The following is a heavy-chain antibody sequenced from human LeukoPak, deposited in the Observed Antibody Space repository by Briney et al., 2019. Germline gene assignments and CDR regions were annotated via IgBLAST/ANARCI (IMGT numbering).Heavy chain of an antibody. D-gene: IGHD2-15*01. Sequence: PGGSLRLSCAASGFTFSSYAMHWVRQAPGKGLEYVSAISSNGGSTYYANSVKGRFTISRDNSKNTLYLQMGSLRAEDMAVYYCASHVAATDYYYGMDVWGQGTTVTVPS. CDR1: GFTFSSYA. J-gene: IGHJ6*02. V-gene: IGHV3-64*01. CDR3: ASHVAATDYYYGMDV. CDR2: ISSNGGST.